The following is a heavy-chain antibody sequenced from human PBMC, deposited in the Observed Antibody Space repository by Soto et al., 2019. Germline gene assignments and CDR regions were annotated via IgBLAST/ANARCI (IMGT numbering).Heavy chain of an antibody. CDR2: IKSKTDGGTT. J-gene: IGHJ4*02. D-gene: IGHD6-19*01. V-gene: IGHV3-15*01. Sequence: GGSLRLSCAASGFTFSNAWMSWVRQAPGKGLEWVGRIKSKTDGGTTDYAAPVKGRFTISRDDSKNTLYLQMNSLKTEDTAVYYCTTVPGSGWQISPRYWGPGTLVTVSS. CDR1: GFTFSNAW. CDR3: TTVPGSGWQISPRY.